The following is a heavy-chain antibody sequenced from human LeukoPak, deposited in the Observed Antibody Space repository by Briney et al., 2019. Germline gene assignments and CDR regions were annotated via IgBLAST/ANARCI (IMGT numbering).Heavy chain of an antibody. V-gene: IGHV3-21*01. CDR2: ISSSSSYI. D-gene: IGHD6-13*01. J-gene: IGHJ4*02. CDR1: GFTFSSYS. Sequence: GGSLRLSCAASGFTFSSYSMNWVRQAPGKGLEWVSSISSSSSYIYYADSVKGRFIISRDNAKNSLYLQMNSLSAEDTAVYYCLRGAAAAAGRSRLYYWGEGTLVTVSS. CDR3: LRGAAAAAGRSRLYY.